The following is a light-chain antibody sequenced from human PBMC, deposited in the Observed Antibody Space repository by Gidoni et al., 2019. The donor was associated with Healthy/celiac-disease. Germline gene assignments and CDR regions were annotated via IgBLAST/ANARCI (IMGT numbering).Light chain of an antibody. CDR2: GAS. Sequence: EIVLTQSPGTLSLSPGERATLSCRASQSVSSSYLAWYQQKPGQAPRLLISGASSRAPGIPERFSGSGSGTEFTLTISRLEPEDFAVYYCQQYGSSPWPFGQGTKVEIK. J-gene: IGKJ1*01. CDR3: QQYGSSPWP. V-gene: IGKV3-20*01. CDR1: QSVSSSY.